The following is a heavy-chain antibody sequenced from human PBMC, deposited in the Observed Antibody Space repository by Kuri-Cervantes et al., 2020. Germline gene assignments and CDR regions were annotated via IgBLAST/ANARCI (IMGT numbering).Heavy chain of an antibody. Sequence: GGSLRLSCAASGFTFSGYNMNWVRQAPGKGLEWVSSISSTSTYIYYADSVRGRFTISRDNAKNSLYLHMNSLRAEDTAVYYCARVPTYYYDSSSYYHFDYWGQGTLVTVSS. CDR3: ARVPTYYYDSSSYYHFDY. CDR2: ISSTSTYI. CDR1: GFTFSGYN. V-gene: IGHV3-21*01. D-gene: IGHD3-22*01. J-gene: IGHJ4*02.